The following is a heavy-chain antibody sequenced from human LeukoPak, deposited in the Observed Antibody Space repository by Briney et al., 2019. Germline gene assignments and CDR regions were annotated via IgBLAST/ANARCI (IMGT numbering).Heavy chain of an antibody. CDR3: AKVSRFAVVPAAMLDY. J-gene: IGHJ4*02. D-gene: IGHD2-2*01. CDR2: ISGSGDIT. CDR1: GFTFRSYA. Sequence: GGSLRLSCAASGFTFRSYAMRWVRQAPGKGLEWVSAISGSGDITYYADSVKGRFTMSRDNFKNTLYLQMNSLRAEDTAAYYCAKVSRFAVVPAAMLDYWGQGIQVTVSS. V-gene: IGHV3-23*01.